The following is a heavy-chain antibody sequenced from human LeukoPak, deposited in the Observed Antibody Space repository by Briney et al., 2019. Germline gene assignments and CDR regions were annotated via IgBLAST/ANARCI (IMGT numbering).Heavy chain of an antibody. D-gene: IGHD3-10*01. J-gene: IGHJ6*03. CDR1: GGTFSSYA. Sequence: SVKVSCKASGGTFSSYAISWVRQAPGQGLEWMGGIIPIFGTANYAQKFQGRVTITADESTSTAYMELSSLRSEDTAVYYCARGGWFGEYYYYYYYMDVWGKGTTVTISS. CDR3: ARGGWFGEYYYYYYYMDV. V-gene: IGHV1-69*13. CDR2: IIPIFGTA.